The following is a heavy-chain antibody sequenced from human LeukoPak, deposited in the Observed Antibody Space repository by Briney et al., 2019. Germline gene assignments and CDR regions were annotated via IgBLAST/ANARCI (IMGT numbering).Heavy chain of an antibody. CDR1: GYTFTSYA. CDR2: INAGNGNT. Sequence: ASVKVSCKASGYTFTSYAMHWVRQAPGQGLEWMGWINAGNGNTKYSQKFQGRVTITRDTSASTAYMELSSLRSEDTAVYYCARDLSGRDSSGYYSGYYYGMDVWGQGTTVTVSS. J-gene: IGHJ6*02. V-gene: IGHV1-3*01. CDR3: ARDLSGRDSSGYYSGYYYGMDV. D-gene: IGHD3-22*01.